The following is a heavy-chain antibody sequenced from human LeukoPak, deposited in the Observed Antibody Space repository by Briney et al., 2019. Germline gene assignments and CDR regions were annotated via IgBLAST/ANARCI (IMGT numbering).Heavy chain of an antibody. CDR2: ISGSGGST. J-gene: IGHJ4*02. Sequence: GGSLRLSCAASGFTFSSYAMSWFRQAPGKGLEWVSAISGSGGSTYYADSVKGRFTISRDNSKNTLYLQMNSLRAEDTAVYYCAKDGSTTVGAKLDYWGQGTLVTVSS. V-gene: IGHV3-23*01. CDR1: GFTFSSYA. CDR3: AKDGSTTVGAKLDY. D-gene: IGHD1-26*01.